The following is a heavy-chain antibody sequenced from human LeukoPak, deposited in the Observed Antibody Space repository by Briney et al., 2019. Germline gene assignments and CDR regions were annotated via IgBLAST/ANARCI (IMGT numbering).Heavy chain of an antibody. D-gene: IGHD3-22*01. J-gene: IGHJ4*02. CDR1: GYPFTGYY. V-gene: IGHV1-2*02. CDR3: ARDLWNITSYYDSSGYDY. Sequence: ASVKVSCKASGYPFTGYYMHSVRQAPGQGLEWMGWINPNSGGTQYARKFLGRVTMTSDTCINTAYMELSRLSSDDTAVFYCARDLWNITSYYDSSGYDYWGQGTLVTVSS. CDR2: INPNSGGT.